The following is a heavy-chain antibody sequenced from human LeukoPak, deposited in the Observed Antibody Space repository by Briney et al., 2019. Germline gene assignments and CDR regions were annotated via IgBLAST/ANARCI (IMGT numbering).Heavy chain of an antibody. Sequence: LTGGSLRLSCAASGLTFSSYAMSWVRQAPGKGLEWVSAISGSGGSTYYADSVKGRFTISRDNAKNSLYLQMNSLRAEDTAVYYCARAHRIQLWFVDAFDIWGQGTMVTVSS. V-gene: IGHV3-23*01. CDR1: GLTFSSYA. J-gene: IGHJ3*02. CDR2: ISGSGGST. CDR3: ARAHRIQLWFVDAFDI. D-gene: IGHD5-18*01.